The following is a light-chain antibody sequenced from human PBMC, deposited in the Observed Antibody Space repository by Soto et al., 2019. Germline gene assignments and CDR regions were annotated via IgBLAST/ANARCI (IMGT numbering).Light chain of an antibody. CDR3: QQRSNWPT. J-gene: IGKJ4*01. CDR1: QGISNY. CDR2: SAS. Sequence: DIQITQSASSLSASVGDRVTITCRASQGISNYLACYQRKPGKVPDLLISSASTLQSGAPSRFSGSGSGTDFTLTISSLEPEDFAVYYCQQRSNWPTFGGGTKVDI. V-gene: IGKV1-27*01.